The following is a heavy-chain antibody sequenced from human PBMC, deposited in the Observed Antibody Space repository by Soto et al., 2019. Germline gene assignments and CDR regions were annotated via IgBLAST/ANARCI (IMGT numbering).Heavy chain of an antibody. V-gene: IGHV4-59*01. CDR3: ARDRSIVARFHYYYGMDV. J-gene: IGHJ6*02. CDR2: IYYSGST. Sequence: SETLSLTCAVSGGSISSYYWSWIRQPPWKGLEWIGYIYYSGSTNYNPSLKSRVTISVDTSKNQFSLKLSSVTAADTAVYYCARDRSIVARFHYYYGMDVWGQGTTVTVSS. D-gene: IGHD6-6*01. CDR1: GGSISSYY.